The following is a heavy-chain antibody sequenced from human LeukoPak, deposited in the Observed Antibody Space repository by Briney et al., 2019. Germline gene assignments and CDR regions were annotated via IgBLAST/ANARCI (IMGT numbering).Heavy chain of an antibody. V-gene: IGHV4-39*07. J-gene: IGHJ5*02. CDR1: GGSISSGSYY. CDR2: VYYNGNT. Sequence: SETLSLTCTVSGGSISSGSYYWGWIRQPPGTGLEWIANVYYNGNTAYNPSLRSRVTISIDTSKSQFSLRLNSVTAADTAVYYCAEVGWGVGAAPPNGLAPWGKGTLVTVSS. CDR3: AEVGWGVGAAPPNGLAP. D-gene: IGHD6-6*01.